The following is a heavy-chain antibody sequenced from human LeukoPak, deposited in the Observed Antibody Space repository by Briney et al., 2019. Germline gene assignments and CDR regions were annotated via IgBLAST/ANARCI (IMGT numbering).Heavy chain of an antibody. D-gene: IGHD3-22*01. CDR3: ATYSSLNRREFQY. CDR2: IKTDGSEK. V-gene: IGHV3-7*01. Sequence: PGGSLRLSCEGSGFTFSNYWMGWVRQAPGKGLQWVANIKTDGSEKYYVDSVKRRFTISRDNAKNSLYLQMNSLRAEDTAVYYCATYSSLNRREFQYWGQGTLLTVSS. J-gene: IGHJ1*01. CDR1: GFTFSNYW.